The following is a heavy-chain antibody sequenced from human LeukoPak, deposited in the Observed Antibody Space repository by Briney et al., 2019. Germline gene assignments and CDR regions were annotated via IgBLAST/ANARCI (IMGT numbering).Heavy chain of an antibody. Sequence: GGSLRLSCAASGFTFSSYSMNWVRQAPGKGLEWVSSISSSSSYIYYADSVKGRFTISRDNAKNSLYLQMNSLRAEDTAVYYCAREPDSSGYYYGYWGQGTLVTVYS. D-gene: IGHD3-22*01. CDR3: AREPDSSGYYYGY. V-gene: IGHV3-21*01. J-gene: IGHJ4*02. CDR2: ISSSSSYI. CDR1: GFTFSSYS.